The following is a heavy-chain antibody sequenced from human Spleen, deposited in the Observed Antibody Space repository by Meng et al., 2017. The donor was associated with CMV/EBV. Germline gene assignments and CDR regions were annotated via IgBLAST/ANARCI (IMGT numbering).Heavy chain of an antibody. D-gene: IGHD3-10*01. J-gene: IGHJ3*01. CDR3: ARETGRGAFDL. CDR2: IYSDGIST. V-gene: IGHV3-74*01. Sequence: GGSLRLSCAVSGINLNTYWMHWVRQVPGKGLVWLSRIYSDGISTRYADSVKGRFTISRDNAKNTLYLQMNGLRAEDTAVYYCARETGRGAFDLWGQGTMVTVSS. CDR1: GINLNTYW.